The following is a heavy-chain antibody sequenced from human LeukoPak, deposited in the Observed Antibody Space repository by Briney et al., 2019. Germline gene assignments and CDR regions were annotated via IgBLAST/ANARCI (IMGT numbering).Heavy chain of an antibody. J-gene: IGHJ4*02. D-gene: IGHD2-2*01. CDR2: IYHSGST. CDR3: ASPSLVVPAAMVY. CDR1: GYSISSGYY. Sequence: SETLSLTCTVSGYSISSGYYWGWIRQPPGKGLEWIGSIYHSGSTYYNPSLKSRVTISVDTSKNQFSLKLSSVTAADTAVYYCASPSLVVPAAMVYWGQGTLVTVSS. V-gene: IGHV4-38-2*02.